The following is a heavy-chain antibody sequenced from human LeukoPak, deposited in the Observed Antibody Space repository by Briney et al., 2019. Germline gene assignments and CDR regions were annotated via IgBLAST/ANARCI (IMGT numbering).Heavy chain of an antibody. D-gene: IGHD5/OR15-5a*01. CDR1: GFTFSSYW. V-gene: IGHV3-7*01. J-gene: IGHJ4*02. CDR3: ARAQVSGGYFDY. Sequence: PGGALRPSCAASGFTFSSYWMSWVRQAPGKGLEWVANIKQDGSEKYYVDSVKGRFTIPRDNAKNSLYLHMNSLRAEDTAVYYCARAQVSGGYFDYWGQGTLVTVSS. CDR2: IKQDGSEK.